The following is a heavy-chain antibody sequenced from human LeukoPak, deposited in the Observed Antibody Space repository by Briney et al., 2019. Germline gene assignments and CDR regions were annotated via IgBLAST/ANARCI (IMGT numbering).Heavy chain of an antibody. CDR2: LYNSGST. D-gene: IGHD1-26*01. V-gene: IGHV4-34*01. CDR1: GGSFSGYY. CDR3: ARDHQLQIVGAHDAFDI. Sequence: SETLSLTCAVYGGSFSGYYWGWIRQPPGQGLEWIGSLYNSGSTYYNPSLKSRVTISVDTSKSQFSLNLTSVTAADTAVYYCARDHQLQIVGAHDAFDIWGQGTMVTVSS. J-gene: IGHJ3*02.